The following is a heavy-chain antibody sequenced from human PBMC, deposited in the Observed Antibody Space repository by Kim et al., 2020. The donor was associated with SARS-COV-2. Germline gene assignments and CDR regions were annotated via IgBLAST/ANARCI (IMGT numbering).Heavy chain of an antibody. D-gene: IGHD3-3*01. CDR2: INHSGST. Sequence: SETLSLTCAVYGGSFSGYYWSWIRQPPGKGLEWIGEINHSGSTNYNPSLKSRVTISVDTSKNQFSLKLSSVTAADTAVYYCARGRGLRFLEWLPYNWFDPWGQGTLVTVSS. V-gene: IGHV4-34*01. CDR1: GGSFSGYY. J-gene: IGHJ5*02. CDR3: ARGRGLRFLEWLPYNWFDP.